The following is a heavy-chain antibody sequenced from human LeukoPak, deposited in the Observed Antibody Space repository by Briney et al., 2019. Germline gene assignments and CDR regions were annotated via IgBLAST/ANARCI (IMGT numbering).Heavy chain of an antibody. D-gene: IGHD3-3*01. J-gene: IGHJ4*02. Sequence: ASVKVSCKASGGTFSSYAISWVRQAPGQGLEWMGGIIPIFGTANYAQKFQCRVTITADESTSTDYMGLSSLRSEDTAVYYCAREFSGADGDFWSGYYEVYFDYWGQGTLVTVSS. CDR3: AREFSGADGDFWSGYYEVYFDY. CDR2: IIPIFGTA. CDR1: GGTFSSYA. V-gene: IGHV1-69*13.